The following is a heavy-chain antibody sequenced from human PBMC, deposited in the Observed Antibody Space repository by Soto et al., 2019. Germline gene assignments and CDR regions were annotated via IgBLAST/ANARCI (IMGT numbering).Heavy chain of an antibody. J-gene: IGHJ4*02. CDR3: ARGDYDSSGLDY. CDR2: INHSGST. D-gene: IGHD3-22*01. CDR1: GGSFSGYY. V-gene: IGHV4-34*01. Sequence: SETLSLTCAVYGGSFSGYYWSWIRQPPGKGLEWIGEINHSGSTNYNPSLKSRVTISVDTSKNQFSLKLSSVTAADTAVYYCARGDYDSSGLDYWGQGTLVTVS.